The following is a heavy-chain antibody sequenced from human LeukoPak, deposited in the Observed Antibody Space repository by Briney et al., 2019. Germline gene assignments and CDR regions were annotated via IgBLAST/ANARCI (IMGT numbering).Heavy chain of an antibody. D-gene: IGHD3-10*01. V-gene: IGHV1-2*02. J-gene: IGHJ6*03. Sequence: GASVKVSCKASGYTFTGYYMHWVRQAPGQGLEWMGWINPNGGGTNYAQKFQGRVTMTRDTSISTAYMELSRLRSDDTAVCYCARAPRYYYGSGSFSAYYYYLDVWGKGTTVTVSS. CDR2: INPNGGGT. CDR3: ARAPRYYYGSGSFSAYYYYLDV. CDR1: GYTFTGYY.